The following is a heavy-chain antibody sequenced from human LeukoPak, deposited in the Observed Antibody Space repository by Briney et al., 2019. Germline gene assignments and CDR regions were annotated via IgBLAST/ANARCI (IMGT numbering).Heavy chain of an antibody. V-gene: IGHV3-30*04. Sequence: PGGSLRLSCAASGFTLSNFAMHWVRKAPGRGLGWVATISYDGINKHHADSVRGRLTVSRDNSKNTMYLQMNSLRPEDTAVYYSARAGDGSGSYFYYYGMDVWGQGITVTVSS. CDR1: GFTLSNFA. J-gene: IGHJ6*02. CDR3: ARAGDGSGSYFYYYGMDV. CDR2: ISYDGINK. D-gene: IGHD3-10*01.